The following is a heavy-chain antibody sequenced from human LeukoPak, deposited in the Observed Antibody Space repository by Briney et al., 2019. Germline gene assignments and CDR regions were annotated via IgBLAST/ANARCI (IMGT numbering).Heavy chain of an antibody. Sequence: SETLSLTCTVSGGSISSYYWSWIRQPPGKGLEWMGYIHYSGTTNYNPTVTTRVTFSVDTSKAQVSLKLRSVTAADTAVYYCARHLPNRGSYGMDAWDQGTTVTVSS. V-gene: IGHV4-59*08. CDR1: GGSISSYY. CDR2: IHYSGTT. J-gene: IGHJ6*02. D-gene: IGHD1-26*01. CDR3: ARHLPNRGSYGMDA.